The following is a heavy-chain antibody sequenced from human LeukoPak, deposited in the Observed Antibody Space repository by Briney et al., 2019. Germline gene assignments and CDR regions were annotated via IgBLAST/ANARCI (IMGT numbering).Heavy chain of an antibody. CDR2: IYPGDSDT. CDR1: GYSFTNYW. Sequence: GESLKISCKGSGYSFTNYWIGWVRQMPGKGLEWMGIIYPGDSDTRYSLSFKGQVTISADKSINTAYLQWSSLKASDTAMYYCARRSASYWEVDYWGQGTLVTVSS. J-gene: IGHJ4*02. V-gene: IGHV5-51*01. D-gene: IGHD3-22*01. CDR3: ARRSASYWEVDY.